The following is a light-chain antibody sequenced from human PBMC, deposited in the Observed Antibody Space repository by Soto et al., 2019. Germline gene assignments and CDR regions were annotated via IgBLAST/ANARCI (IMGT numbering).Light chain of an antibody. Sequence: QPVLTQPPSASASLGASVKLTCTPSSGHNSYAIAWHQQQPEKGPRYLMKLNSDGSHSKGDGIPDRFSGSSSGAERYLTISSLQSEDEADYYCQTWSTDIRVFGGGTKLTVL. CDR3: QTWSTDIRV. J-gene: IGLJ3*02. CDR2: LNSDGSH. CDR1: SGHNSYA. V-gene: IGLV4-69*01.